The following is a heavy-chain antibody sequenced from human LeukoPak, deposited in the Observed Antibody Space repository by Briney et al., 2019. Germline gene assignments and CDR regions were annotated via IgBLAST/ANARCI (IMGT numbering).Heavy chain of an antibody. Sequence: SVKVSCKASGGTFSSYAISWVRQAPGQGLEWMGGIIPIFCTANYAQKFQGRVTITADESTSTTYKELSSLRSEDTAVYYCARAAYVWGSYRYTTPFDYWGQGTLVTVSS. D-gene: IGHD3-16*02. CDR1: GGTFSSYA. J-gene: IGHJ4*02. V-gene: IGHV1-69*01. CDR3: ARAAYVWGSYRYTTPFDY. CDR2: IIPIFCTA.